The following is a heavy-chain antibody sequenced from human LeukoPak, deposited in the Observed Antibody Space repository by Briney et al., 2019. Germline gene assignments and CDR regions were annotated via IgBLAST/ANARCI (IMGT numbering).Heavy chain of an antibody. CDR2: ISYDGSNK. CDR1: GFTFSSYA. CDR3: AKGHDFWSVQVYYFDY. J-gene: IGHJ4*02. V-gene: IGHV3-30-3*01. Sequence: PGRSLRLSCAASGFTFSSYAMHWVRQAPGKGLEWVAVISYDGSNKYYADSVKGRFTISRDNSKNTLYLQMNSLRAEDTAVYYCAKGHDFWSVQVYYFDYWGQGTLVTVSS. D-gene: IGHD3-3*01.